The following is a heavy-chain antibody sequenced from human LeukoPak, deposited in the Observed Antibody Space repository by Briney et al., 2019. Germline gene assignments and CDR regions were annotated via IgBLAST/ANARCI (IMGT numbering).Heavy chain of an antibody. CDR2: INPNSGAT. CDR3: AVLKYPVV. D-gene: IGHD3-22*01. V-gene: IGHV1-2*02. CDR1: GYTFTGYY. Sequence: ASVKVSCTASGYTFTGYYMHWVRQAPGQGLEWMGWINPNSGATNYALEFQGRVTMTRDTSITTAYMELSRLRSDDTAVYYRAVLKYPVVWGPGTLVTVSS. J-gene: IGHJ4*02.